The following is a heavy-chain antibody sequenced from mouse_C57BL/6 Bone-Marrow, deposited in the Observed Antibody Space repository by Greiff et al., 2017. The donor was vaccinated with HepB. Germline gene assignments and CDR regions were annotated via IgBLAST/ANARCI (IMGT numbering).Heavy chain of an antibody. CDR1: GYTFTSYW. CDR2: IHPNSGST. Sequence: VQLQQSGAELVKPGASVKLSCKASGYTFTSYWMHWVKQRPGQGLEWIGMIHPNSGSTNYNEKFKSKATLTVDKSSSTAYMQLSSLTSEDSAVYYCARWGSSGYGFAYWGQGTLVTVSA. D-gene: IGHD3-2*02. J-gene: IGHJ3*01. CDR3: ARWGSSGYGFAY. V-gene: IGHV1-64*01.